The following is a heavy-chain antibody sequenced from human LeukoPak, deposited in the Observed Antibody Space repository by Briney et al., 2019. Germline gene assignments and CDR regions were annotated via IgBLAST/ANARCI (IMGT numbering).Heavy chain of an antibody. CDR3: AREGDFRNFDY. V-gene: IGHV4-59*01. J-gene: IGHJ4*02. Sequence: SETLSLTCIVSGGSISTNYWSWIRQPPGKGLEWIGYIYYSGSTNYNPSLKSRVTISVDTSKNQFSLKLSSVTAADTAVYYCAREGDFRNFDYWGQGTLVTVSS. CDR1: GGSISTNY. CDR2: IYYSGST. D-gene: IGHD2-21*02.